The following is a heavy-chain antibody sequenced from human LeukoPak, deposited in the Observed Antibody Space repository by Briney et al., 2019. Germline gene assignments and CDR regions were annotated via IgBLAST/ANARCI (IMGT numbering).Heavy chain of an antibody. CDR2: ISSSSSYI. CDR3: ARDPYNGYYGDDYYYYMDV. D-gene: IGHD4-17*01. Sequence: GGSLRLSCAASGFTFSSYSMNWVRQAPGKGLEWVSSISSSSSYIYYADSVKGRFTISRDNAKNSLSLQMNSLRAEDTAVYYCARDPYNGYYGDDYYYYMDVWGKGTTVTISS. J-gene: IGHJ6*03. CDR1: GFTFSSYS. V-gene: IGHV3-21*01.